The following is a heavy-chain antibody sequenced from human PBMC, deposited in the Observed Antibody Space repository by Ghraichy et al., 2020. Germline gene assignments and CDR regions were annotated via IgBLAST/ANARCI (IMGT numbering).Heavy chain of an antibody. CDR1: GFTFSSYW. J-gene: IGHJ6*02. CDR3: ARCGDYVYGMDV. D-gene: IGHD4-17*01. V-gene: IGHV3-74*01. Sequence: GESLNISCAASGFTFSSYWMHWVRQAPGKGLVWVSRINSDGSSTSYADSVKGRFTISRDNAKNTLYLQMNSLRAEDTAVYYCARCGDYVYGMDVWGQGTTVTVSS. CDR2: INSDGSST.